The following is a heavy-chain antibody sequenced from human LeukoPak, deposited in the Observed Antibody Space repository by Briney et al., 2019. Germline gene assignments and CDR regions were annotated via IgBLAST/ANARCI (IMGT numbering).Heavy chain of an antibody. Sequence: ASVKVSCKVSRYTLTELSMHWVRQAPGKGLEWMGGFDPEDGETIYAQKFQGRVTMTEDTSTDTAYMELSSLRSEDTAVYYCATRGVEYGSEYFQHWGQGTLVTVSS. CDR1: RYTLTELS. J-gene: IGHJ1*01. CDR3: ATRGVEYGSEYFQH. V-gene: IGHV1-24*01. D-gene: IGHD2/OR15-2a*01. CDR2: FDPEDGET.